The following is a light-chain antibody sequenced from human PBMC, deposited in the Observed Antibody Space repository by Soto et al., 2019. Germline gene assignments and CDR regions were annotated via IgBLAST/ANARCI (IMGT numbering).Light chain of an antibody. CDR3: QQYNGYSRT. CDR2: GAS. CDR1: QSVRSD. V-gene: IGKV3-15*01. J-gene: IGKJ1*01. Sequence: EIMMTQSPATLSVSPGERATLSCRSSQSVRSDLAWYQQKPGQAPRLLIYGASTRATGIPARFSGSGSGTEFTLTISSLQPDDFATYYCQQYNGYSRTFGLGTKVDIK.